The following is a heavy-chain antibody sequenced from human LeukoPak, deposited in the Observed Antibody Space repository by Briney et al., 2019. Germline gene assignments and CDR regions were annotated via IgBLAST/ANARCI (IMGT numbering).Heavy chain of an antibody. Sequence: SETLSLTCSVSGGSISSSSYYWGWIRQPPGKGLEWIGSIYYSGSTYYNPSLKSRVTISVDTSKNQSTLRLSSVTAADTAVYYGARQHIAAAGQAEDYWGQGTLVTVSS. V-gene: IGHV4-39*01. CDR1: GGSISSSSYY. CDR2: IYYSGST. D-gene: IGHD6-13*01. J-gene: IGHJ4*02. CDR3: ARQHIAAAGQAEDY.